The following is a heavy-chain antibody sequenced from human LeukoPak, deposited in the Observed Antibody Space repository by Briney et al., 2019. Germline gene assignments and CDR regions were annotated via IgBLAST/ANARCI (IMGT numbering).Heavy chain of an antibody. J-gene: IGHJ4*02. CDR1: GFTFSSYG. CDR3: AKGDHIYGSGPYYFDY. CDR2: ISYDGSNK. Sequence: GGSLRLSCAASGFTFSSYGMHWVRQAPGKGLEWVAVISYDGSNKYYADSVKGRFTISRDNSKNTLYLQMNSLRAEDTAVYYCAKGDHIYGSGPYYFDYWGQGTLVTVSS. D-gene: IGHD3-10*01. V-gene: IGHV3-30*18.